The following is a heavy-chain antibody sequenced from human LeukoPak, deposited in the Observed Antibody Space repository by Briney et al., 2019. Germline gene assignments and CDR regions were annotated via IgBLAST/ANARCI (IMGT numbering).Heavy chain of an antibody. D-gene: IGHD3-22*01. V-gene: IGHV4-34*01. CDR3: ARGGGTMIIFG. CDR2: INHSGST. J-gene: IGHJ4*02. Sequence: SETLSLTCAVYGGSFSGYYWSWIRQPPGKGLEWIGEINHSGSTNYNPSLKSRVTISVDTSKNQFSLKLSSVTAADTAVYYCARGGGTMIIFGGGQGTLVTVSS. CDR1: GGSFSGYY.